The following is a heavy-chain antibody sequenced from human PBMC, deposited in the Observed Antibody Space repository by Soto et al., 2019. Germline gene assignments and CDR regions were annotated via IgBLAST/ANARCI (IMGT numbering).Heavy chain of an antibody. D-gene: IGHD5-12*01. CDR3: AREKGYISGPKNFDY. V-gene: IGHV4-30-4*01. J-gene: IGHJ4*02. Sequence: PXETLSLTCTVSGASISSGDYFWSWIRQSPGKGLEWIGYIYDSGSSYYNPSLKSRVTMSVDTSKNQFSLKLRSVTAADTAVYYCAREKGYISGPKNFDYWGQGTLVTVS. CDR2: IYDSGSS. CDR1: GASISSGDYF.